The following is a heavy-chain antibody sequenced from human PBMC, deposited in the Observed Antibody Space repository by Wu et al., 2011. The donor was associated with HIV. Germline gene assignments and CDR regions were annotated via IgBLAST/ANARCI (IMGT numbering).Heavy chain of an antibody. CDR2: FDPEDDET. V-gene: IGHV1-24*01. D-gene: IGHD4/OR15-4a*01. J-gene: IGHJ3*01. CDR3: VRDLLPGGTIDLGAPDL. CDR1: GNTLSESS. Sequence: QVQLVQSGAEVKKPGASVKVSCKVSGNTLSESSIHWVRQVPGKGLEWMGGFDPEDDETIYAQKFQGRVTMTEDTSTDTAYMELSSLKSDDTAVYYCVRDLLPGGTIDLGAPDLWGQRDNGHRLF.